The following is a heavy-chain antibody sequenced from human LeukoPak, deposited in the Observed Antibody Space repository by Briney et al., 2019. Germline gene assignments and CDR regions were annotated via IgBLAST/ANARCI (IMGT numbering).Heavy chain of an antibody. V-gene: IGHV4-30-2*01. CDR2: IYHSGST. J-gene: IGHJ4*02. CDR3: ARGHSSGWYSEDY. Sequence: SETLSLTCTVSGGSISSGGYYWSWIRQPPGKGLEWIGYIYHSGSTYYNPSLKSRVTTSVDRSKNQFSLKLSSVTAADTAVYYCARGHSSGWYSEDYWGQGILVSVSS. CDR1: GGSISSGGYY. D-gene: IGHD6-19*01.